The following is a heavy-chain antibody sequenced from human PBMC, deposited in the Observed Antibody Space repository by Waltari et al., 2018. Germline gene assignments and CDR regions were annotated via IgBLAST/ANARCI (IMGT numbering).Heavy chain of an antibody. J-gene: IGHJ4*02. CDR2: IYYSGST. V-gene: IGHV4-31*03. D-gene: IGHD3-3*01. CDR1: GGSISSGGYS. Sequence: QVQLQESGPGLVKPSQTLSLTCTVSGGSISSGGYSWSWIPQHPGKGLEWIGYIYYSGSTYYNPSLKSRVTISVDTSKNQFSLKLSSGTAADTAVYYCARLTYYDFWAPEGFDYWGQGTLVTVSS. CDR3: ARLTYYDFWAPEGFDY.